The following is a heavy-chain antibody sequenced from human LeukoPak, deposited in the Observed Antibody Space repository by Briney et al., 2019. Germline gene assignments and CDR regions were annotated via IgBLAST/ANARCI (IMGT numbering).Heavy chain of an antibody. Sequence: SGPTRVNPTQTVTLTCTFSGFSLSTTGVGVGWIRQPPGKALVWLALIYWYDDKCYSPSLKSRLTIPKDTPRNQVVLTMTNMDPVDTATYYCAHASYSSGWYPNYFDPWGQGTLVTVSS. CDR3: AHASYSSGWYPNYFDP. CDR1: GFSLSTTGVG. D-gene: IGHD6-19*01. CDR2: IYWYDDK. V-gene: IGHV2-5*01. J-gene: IGHJ5*02.